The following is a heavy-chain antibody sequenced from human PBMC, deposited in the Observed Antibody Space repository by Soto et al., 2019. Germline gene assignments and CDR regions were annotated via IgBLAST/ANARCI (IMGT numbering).Heavy chain of an antibody. D-gene: IGHD3-10*01. CDR3: AREAAAGSHYKPFDA. CDR1: GFSFEDYG. V-gene: IGHV3-20*04. J-gene: IGHJ5*02. Sequence: EVQLVESGGDVVWPGGSLRLSCAASGFSFEDYGMSWVRQVPGKGLEWVSNINWNGDRTGYADSVKGRFTISRDNAKNSLFLQMKSLRPEDTALYYCAREAAAGSHYKPFDAWGQGTLVTVSS. CDR2: INWNGDRT.